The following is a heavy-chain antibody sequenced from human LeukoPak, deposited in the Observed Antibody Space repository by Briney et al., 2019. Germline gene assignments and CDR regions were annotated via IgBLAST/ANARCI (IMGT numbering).Heavy chain of an antibody. J-gene: IGHJ4*02. CDR1: GFTFSSYA. CDR2: ISGSGGST. D-gene: IGHD6-13*01. CDR3: AKDRYSSSWYNGPDY. Sequence: GGSLRLSCAASGFTFSSYAMSWVRQAPGKGLEWVSAISGSGGSTYYADPVKGRFTISRDNSKNTLYLQMNSLRAEDTAVYYCAKDRYSSSWYNGPDYWGQGTLVTVSS. V-gene: IGHV3-23*01.